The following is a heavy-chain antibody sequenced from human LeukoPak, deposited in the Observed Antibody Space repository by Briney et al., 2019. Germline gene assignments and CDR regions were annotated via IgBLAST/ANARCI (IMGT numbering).Heavy chain of an antibody. CDR2: FDPEDGET. V-gene: IGHV1-24*01. CDR3: ATDQGITGTTDY. J-gene: IGHJ4*02. CDR1: GYALAELS. D-gene: IGHD1-7*01. Sequence: EASVKVSCKVSGYALAELSMHWVRQAPGKGLEWMGGFDPEDGETIYAQKFQGRVTMTEDTSTDTAYMELSSLRSEDTAVYYCATDQGITGTTDYWGQGTLVTVSS.